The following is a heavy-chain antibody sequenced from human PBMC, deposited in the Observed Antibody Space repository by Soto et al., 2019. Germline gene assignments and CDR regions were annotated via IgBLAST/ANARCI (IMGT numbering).Heavy chain of an antibody. Sequence: EVQLVETGGGLIQPGGSLSLSCAASGLAVTSNYMSWVRQAPGKGLEWVSIVYSSGTTYYADSVKGRFTFSRDKSKNTIYLQMRNLRAEDTAVYYCARVDTYDYYYSMDVWGQETTVTVSS. CDR3: ARVDTYDYYYSMDV. D-gene: IGHD5-18*01. J-gene: IGHJ6*02. CDR2: VYSSGTT. V-gene: IGHV3-53*02. CDR1: GLAVTSNY.